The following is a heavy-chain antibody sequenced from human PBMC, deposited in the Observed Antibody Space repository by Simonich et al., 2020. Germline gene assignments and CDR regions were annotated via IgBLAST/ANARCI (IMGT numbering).Heavy chain of an antibody. V-gene: IGHV3-7*01. Sequence: EVQLVESGGGLVQPGGSLRLSCAASGFTFSSYWMSWVRQAPGKGLEWVANIKQDGSEKYYVDSVKGRFTDSGDNAKNSLYLQMNSLRAEDTAVYYCAREYSSSSDPYWYFDLWGRGTLVTVSS. J-gene: IGHJ2*01. CDR1: GFTFSSYW. CDR2: IKQDGSEK. CDR3: AREYSSSSDPYWYFDL. D-gene: IGHD6-6*01.